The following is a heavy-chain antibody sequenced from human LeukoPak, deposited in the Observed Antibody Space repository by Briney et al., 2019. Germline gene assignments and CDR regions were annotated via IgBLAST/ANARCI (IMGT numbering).Heavy chain of an antibody. Sequence: GGSLRLSCAASGFTFSSYSMNWVRQAPGKGLEWVSSISSSSSYIYYADSVKGRFNISRDNAKNSLYLQMNCLRAEDTAVYYCARDLYCGGDCYPYYFDYWGQGTLVTVSS. D-gene: IGHD2-21*02. CDR1: GFTFSSYS. CDR2: ISSSSSYI. CDR3: ARDLYCGGDCYPYYFDY. V-gene: IGHV3-21*01. J-gene: IGHJ4*02.